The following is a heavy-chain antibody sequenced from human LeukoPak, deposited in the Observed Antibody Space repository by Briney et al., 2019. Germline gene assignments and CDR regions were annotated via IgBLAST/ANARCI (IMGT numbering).Heavy chain of an antibody. CDR1: GFTLSAYW. V-gene: IGHV3-7*01. CDR3: AIERTRSNWFDP. Sequence: GGSLRLSCKGSGFTLSAYWMSWARQVPGKGLEWVANIKEDGSETAYADSVKGRFTISGDNAKNSLHLQMSSLRTDDTAVYYCAIERTRSNWFDPWGQGTLVTVSS. CDR2: IKEDGSET. J-gene: IGHJ5*02.